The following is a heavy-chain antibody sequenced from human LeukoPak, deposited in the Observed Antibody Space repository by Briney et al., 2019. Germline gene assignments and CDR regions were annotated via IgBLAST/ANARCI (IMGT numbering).Heavy chain of an antibody. CDR3: AREGVRYCSSTSCSWFDY. CDR2: INHSGST. J-gene: IGHJ4*02. V-gene: IGHV4-34*01. CDR1: GGSFSGYY. Sequence: PSETLSLTCAVYGGSFSGYYWSWIRQPPGKGLEWIGEINHSGSTNYSPSLKSRVTISVDTSKNQFSLKLSSVTAADTAVYYCAREGVRYCSSTSCSWFDYWGQGTLSPSPQ. D-gene: IGHD2-2*01.